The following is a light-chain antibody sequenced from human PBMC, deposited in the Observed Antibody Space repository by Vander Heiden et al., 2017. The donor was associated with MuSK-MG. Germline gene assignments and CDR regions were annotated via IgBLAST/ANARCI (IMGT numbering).Light chain of an antibody. J-gene: IGKJ2*01. Sequence: DIQMTPSPSSLSASVGDRATITCRASQGISHYLAWYQQKPGKVPKLLIDAASTLQSGVPTRCGGSGAGTDFTLTSSSLQPEDVATYCCQNDSSAPLTFGQGTKMEIK. V-gene: IGKV1-27*01. CDR2: AAS. CDR3: QNDSSAPLT. CDR1: QGISHY.